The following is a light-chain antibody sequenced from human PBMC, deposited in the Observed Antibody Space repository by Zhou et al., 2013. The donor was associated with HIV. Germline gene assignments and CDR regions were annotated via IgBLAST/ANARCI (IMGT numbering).Light chain of an antibody. J-gene: IGKJ1*01. V-gene: IGKV1-5*03. CDR2: TAS. Sequence: DIQMTQSPSIVSASVGDRVTITCRASQSISSWLAWYQQKPGKVPKLLIYTASTLQNGVPSRFSGSGFGTEFYLTISSLQPDDLATYFCQQYNSYPRTFGPRDQSGN. CDR3: QQYNSYPRT. CDR1: QSISSW.